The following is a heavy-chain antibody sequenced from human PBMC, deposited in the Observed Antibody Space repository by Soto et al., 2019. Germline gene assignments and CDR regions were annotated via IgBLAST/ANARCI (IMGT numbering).Heavy chain of an antibody. J-gene: IGHJ5*02. CDR2: VYFSGNT. CDR1: DRCLRCYS. Sequence: RAESLGHTCTVSDRCLRCYSWPSIRQSPGKGLEWIGYVYFSGNTNYNPSLKSRVTISIDTSKNQFSLRLASVTAADTAFYYCGSVRPSGYVLSWGQGTLVTV. D-gene: IGHD6-25*01. CDR3: GSVRPSGYVLS. V-gene: IGHV4-59*01.